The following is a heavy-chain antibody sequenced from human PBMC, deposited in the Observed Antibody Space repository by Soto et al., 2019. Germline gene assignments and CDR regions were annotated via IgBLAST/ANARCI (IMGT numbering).Heavy chain of an antibody. J-gene: IGHJ5*02. Sequence: HPGGSLRLSCAASGFTFSSYAMSWVRQAPGKGLEWVSAISGSGGSTYYADSVKGRFTISRDNSKNTLYLQMNSLRAEDTAVYYCAKSPPAAIIFPTNNWFDPWGQGTLVTVSS. D-gene: IGHD2-2*02. CDR2: ISGSGGST. CDR3: AKSPPAAIIFPTNNWFDP. V-gene: IGHV3-23*01. CDR1: GFTFSSYA.